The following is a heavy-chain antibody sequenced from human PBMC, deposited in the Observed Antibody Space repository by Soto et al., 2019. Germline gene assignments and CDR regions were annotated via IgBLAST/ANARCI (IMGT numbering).Heavy chain of an antibody. Sequence: QVQLVQSGDEMKKPGASVRVSCKASGYIFVNYGIAWVRQAPGQGLEWMGWISPYTGDTHSASKVQGRLTMTTDTSTSTAYMDLGXLTSDDTAVYYCAMVXXYVTPTPQDVWGQGTTVTVSS. CDR2: ISPYTGDT. CDR3: AMVXXYVTPTPQDV. J-gene: IGHJ6*02. V-gene: IGHV1-18*01. D-gene: IGHD3-16*02. CDR1: GYIFVNYG.